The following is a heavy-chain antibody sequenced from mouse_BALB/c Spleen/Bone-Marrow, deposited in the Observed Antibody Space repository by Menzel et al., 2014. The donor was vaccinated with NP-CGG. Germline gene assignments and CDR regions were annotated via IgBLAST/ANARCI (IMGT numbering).Heavy chain of an antibody. Sequence: EVQLQQSGPSLVKPSQTLSLTCSVTGDSIXSGYWNWIRKFPGNKLEYMGYISYSGSTYYNPSLKSRISITRDTSKNXYYLQLNSVTTEDTATYYCARGAYWGQGTLVTVST. CDR2: ISYSGST. V-gene: IGHV3-8*02. CDR3: ARGAY. J-gene: IGHJ3*01. CDR1: GDSIXSGY.